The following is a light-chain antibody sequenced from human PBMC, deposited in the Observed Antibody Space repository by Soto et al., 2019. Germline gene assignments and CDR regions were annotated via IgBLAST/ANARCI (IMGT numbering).Light chain of an antibody. J-gene: IGLJ2*01. V-gene: IGLV8-61*01. Sequence: QTVVTQEPSFSVSPGGTVTLTCGLSSGSVSTGYSPSWYQQTPGQAPRTLIYTTNTRSSGVPDRFSGSILGNKAALTITGAQADDESDYYCVLEMGRGIVIFGGGTKLTVL. CDR2: TTN. CDR1: SGSVSTGYS. CDR3: VLEMGRGIVI.